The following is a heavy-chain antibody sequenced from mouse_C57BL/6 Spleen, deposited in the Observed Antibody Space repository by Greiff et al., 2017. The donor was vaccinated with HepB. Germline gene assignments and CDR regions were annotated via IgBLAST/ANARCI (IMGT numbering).Heavy chain of an antibody. Sequence: QVQLQQSGAELMKPGASVKLSCKATGYTFTGYWIEWVKQRPGHGLEWIGEILPGSGSTNYNEKFKGKATFPADTSSNTAYIQLSSLTTEDSAIYYCARGTKGWFAYWGQGTLVTVSA. CDR1: GYTFTGYW. D-gene: IGHD1-3*01. V-gene: IGHV1-9*01. CDR2: ILPGSGST. CDR3: ARGTKGWFAY. J-gene: IGHJ3*01.